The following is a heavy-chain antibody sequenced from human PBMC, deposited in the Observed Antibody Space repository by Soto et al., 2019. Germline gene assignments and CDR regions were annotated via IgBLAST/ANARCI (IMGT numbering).Heavy chain of an antibody. CDR1: GASVSSSSC. CDR2: IYHSGTF. D-gene: IGHD2-2*01. CDR3: VRSVPAATWQYSGMDV. J-gene: IGHJ6*02. V-gene: IGHV4-4*02. Sequence: QVRLQESGPGLVEPSGTLSLTCAVSGASVSSSSCWSWVRQAPGKGLAWIGEIYHSGTFNYNPSLASRVSVSVDKSRNQLSLNLKSVTAADTAVYYCVRSVPAATWQYSGMDVWGQGTTVTVSS.